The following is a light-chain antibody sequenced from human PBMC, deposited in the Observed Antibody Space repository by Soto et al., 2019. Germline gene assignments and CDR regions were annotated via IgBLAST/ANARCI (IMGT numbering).Light chain of an antibody. J-gene: IGKJ5*01. CDR1: QGIRND. CDR3: QQSYSTPT. Sequence: IPITQSPSSLSASVGDRVTITCRASQGIRNDLGWYQQKPGKAPKLLIYAASSLQSGVPSRFSGSGSGTDFTLTISSLQPEDFATYYCQQSYSTPTFGQGTRLEIK. CDR2: AAS. V-gene: IGKV1-39*01.